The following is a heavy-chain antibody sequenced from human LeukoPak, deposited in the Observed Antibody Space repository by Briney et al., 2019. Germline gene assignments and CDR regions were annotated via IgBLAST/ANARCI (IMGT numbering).Heavy chain of an antibody. J-gene: IGHJ3*02. CDR2: FNPADSDI. CDR1: GYSFTTYW. V-gene: IGHV5-51*01. Sequence: GESLKISCEVYGYSFTTYWLGWVRQMPVKGLEWMGTFNPADSDIRYSPSFQGQVIISVDKSISTAYLQWSSLKASDTAIYYCARHVSSSRVAFDIWGQGTMVTVSS. D-gene: IGHD2-2*01. CDR3: ARHVSSSRVAFDI.